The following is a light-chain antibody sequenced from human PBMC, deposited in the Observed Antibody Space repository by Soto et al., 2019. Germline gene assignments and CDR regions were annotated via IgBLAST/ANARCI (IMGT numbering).Light chain of an antibody. V-gene: IGKV3-20*01. Sequence: EIVLTQSPGTLSLSPGERATLSCRASESVSNSHLAWYQQKLGQAPRLLIYGASSRATGIPDRFSGSGSGTDFTLTISRLEPEDFAVYYCQHYGSSRNTFGQGTRLEIK. CDR2: GAS. J-gene: IGKJ5*01. CDR1: ESVSNSH. CDR3: QHYGSSRNT.